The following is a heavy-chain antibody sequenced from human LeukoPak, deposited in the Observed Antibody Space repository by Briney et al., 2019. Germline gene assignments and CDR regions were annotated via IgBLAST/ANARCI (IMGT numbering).Heavy chain of an antibody. CDR3: ARAMGSGSYYDFDY. CDR1: GYTFTSYG. J-gene: IGHJ4*02. V-gene: IGHV1-8*03. Sequence: GASVKVSCKASGYTFTSYGISWVRQAPGQGLEWMGWMNPNSGNTGYAQKFQGRVTITRNTSISTAYMELSSLRSEDTAVYYCARAMGSGSYYDFDYWGQGTLVTVSS. D-gene: IGHD1-26*01. CDR2: MNPNSGNT.